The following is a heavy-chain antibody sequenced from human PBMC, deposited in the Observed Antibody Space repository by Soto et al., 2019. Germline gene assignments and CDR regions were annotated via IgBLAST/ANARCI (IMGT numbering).Heavy chain of an antibody. Sequence: AAVKVSCKASGYTFFTYDISWVRQAPGQGLEWMGWISTYSGDTKYAQKFQGRVTMTTDTSTTTAYLELRSLRSDDTAVYYCARHHGPTTSENWFDPWGQGTLVTVSS. CDR1: GYTFFTYD. J-gene: IGHJ5*02. D-gene: IGHD5-12*01. V-gene: IGHV1-18*01. CDR2: ISTYSGDT. CDR3: ARHHGPTTSENWFDP.